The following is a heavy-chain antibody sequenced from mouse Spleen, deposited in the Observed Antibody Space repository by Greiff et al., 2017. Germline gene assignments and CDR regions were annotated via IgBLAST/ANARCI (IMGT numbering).Heavy chain of an antibody. Sequence: EVMLVESEGGLVQPGSSMKLSCTASGFTFSDYYMAWVRQVPEKGLEWVANINYDGSSTYYLDSLKSRFIISRDNAKNILYLQMSSLKSEDTATYYCARASTENYAMVYWGQGTSVTVSS. J-gene: IGHJ4*01. D-gene: IGHD1-1*01. CDR2: INYDGSST. CDR3: ARASTENYAMVY. CDR1: GFTFSDYY. V-gene: IGHV5-16*01.